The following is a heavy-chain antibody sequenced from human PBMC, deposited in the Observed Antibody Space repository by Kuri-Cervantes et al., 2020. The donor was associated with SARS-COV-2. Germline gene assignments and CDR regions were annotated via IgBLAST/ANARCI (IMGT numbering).Heavy chain of an antibody. D-gene: IGHD1-14*01. CDR3: ARHRWFDP. Sequence: SETLSLTCTVSGGSISSYYWSWIRQPPGKGLEWIGEINHSGSTNYNPSHKSRVTISVDTSKNQFSLKLSSVTAADTAVYYCARHRWFDPWGQGTLVTVSS. CDR1: GGSISSYY. J-gene: IGHJ5*02. CDR2: INHSGST. V-gene: IGHV4-34*01.